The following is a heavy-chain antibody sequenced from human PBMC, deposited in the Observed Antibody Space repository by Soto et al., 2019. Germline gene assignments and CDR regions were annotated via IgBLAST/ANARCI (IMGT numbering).Heavy chain of an antibody. Sequence: PSETLSLTCTVSGGSISSGGYYWSWIRQHPGKGLEWIGYIYYSGSTYYNPSLKSRVTISVDTSKNQFSLKLSSVTAADTAVYYCARALGPYYYYMDVWGKGTTVTVSS. V-gene: IGHV4-31*03. CDR1: GGSISSGGYY. J-gene: IGHJ6*03. CDR3: ARALGPYYYYMDV. D-gene: IGHD1-26*01. CDR2: IYYSGST.